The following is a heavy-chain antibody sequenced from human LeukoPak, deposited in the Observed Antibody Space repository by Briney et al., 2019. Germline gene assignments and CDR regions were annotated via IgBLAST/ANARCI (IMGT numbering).Heavy chain of an antibody. J-gene: IGHJ1*01. Sequence: AGGSLRLSCAASGFTFSSYAMSWVRQAPGKGLEWVSAISGSGGSTYYADSVKGRFTISRDNSKNTLYLQMNSLRAEDTAVYYCARTFTSSRSWYQGEYFQHWGQGTLVTVSS. CDR1: GFTFSSYA. CDR2: ISGSGGST. V-gene: IGHV3-23*01. D-gene: IGHD6-13*01. CDR3: ARTFTSSRSWYQGEYFQH.